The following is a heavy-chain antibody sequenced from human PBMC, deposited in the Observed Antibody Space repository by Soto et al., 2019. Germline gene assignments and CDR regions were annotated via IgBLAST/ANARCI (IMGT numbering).Heavy chain of an antibody. J-gene: IGHJ5*02. D-gene: IGHD6-13*01. CDR2: ISAYNGNT. V-gene: IGHV1-18*01. CDR3: ARAPRSSWYAP. Sequence: QVQLVQSGAEVKKPGASVKVSCKASGYTFTSYGISWVRQAPGPGLEWMGWISAYNGNTNYAQKLQGRVTMTTDTSTSTSDMELRSMRSDDTAVYYGARAPRSSWYAPWGQGTLVTVSS. CDR1: GYTFTSYG.